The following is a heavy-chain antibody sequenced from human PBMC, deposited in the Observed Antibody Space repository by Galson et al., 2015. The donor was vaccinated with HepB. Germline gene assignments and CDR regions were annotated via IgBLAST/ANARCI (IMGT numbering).Heavy chain of an antibody. D-gene: IGHD2-2*01. CDR1: GFTFGDYA. Sequence: SLRLSCAASGFTFGDYAMTWFRQAPGKGLEWVGFIRIKTYGGTTDYAASVKGRFTISRDDSKSIAYLQMNSLKIEDTAVYYCTRDCSTITCSEAIGFDIWGQGTMVTVSS. J-gene: IGHJ3*02. V-gene: IGHV3-49*03. CDR2: IRIKTYGGTT. CDR3: TRDCSTITCSEAIGFDI.